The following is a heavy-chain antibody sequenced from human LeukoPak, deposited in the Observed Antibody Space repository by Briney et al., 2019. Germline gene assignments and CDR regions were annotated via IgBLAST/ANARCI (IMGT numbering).Heavy chain of an antibody. J-gene: IGHJ4*02. CDR3: ATREDYYDSSASFDY. V-gene: IGHV1-18*01. Sequence: GASVKVSCKASGYTFTSYGISWVRQAPGQGLEWMGWISAYNGNTNYAQKLQGRVTMTTDTSTSTAYMELSSLRSEDTAVYYCATREDYYDSSASFDYWGQGTLVTVSS. D-gene: IGHD3-22*01. CDR2: ISAYNGNT. CDR1: GYTFTSYG.